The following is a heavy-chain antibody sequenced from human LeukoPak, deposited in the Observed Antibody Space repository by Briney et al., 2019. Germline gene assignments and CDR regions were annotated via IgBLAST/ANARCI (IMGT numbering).Heavy chain of an antibody. CDR2: INHSGST. J-gene: IGHJ6*03. CDR3: ARRALVGAPRYYYYYYMDV. V-gene: IGHV4-34*01. D-gene: IGHD1-26*01. Sequence: SETLSLTCAVYGGSFSGYYWSWIRQPPGKGLEWIGEINHSGSTNYNPSLKSRVTISVDTSKNQFSLKLSSVTAADTAVYYCARRALVGAPRYYYYYYMDVWGKGTTVTVPS. CDR1: GGSFSGYY.